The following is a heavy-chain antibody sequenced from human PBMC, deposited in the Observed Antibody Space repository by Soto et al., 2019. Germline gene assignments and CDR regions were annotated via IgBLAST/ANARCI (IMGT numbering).Heavy chain of an antibody. CDR3: ARLLAVAGINY. Sequence: EVHLVESGGGLVQPGGSLRLSCAASGFTFSNYWMHWVRQVPGKGLVWVSRINSDGRNTSYADSVKGRFTISRDNANNTHYQQMDSLGVEDTAVDYCARLLAVAGINYWGQGTLVTVSS. J-gene: IGHJ4*02. V-gene: IGHV3-74*01. CDR1: GFTFSNYW. D-gene: IGHD6-19*01. CDR2: INSDGRNT.